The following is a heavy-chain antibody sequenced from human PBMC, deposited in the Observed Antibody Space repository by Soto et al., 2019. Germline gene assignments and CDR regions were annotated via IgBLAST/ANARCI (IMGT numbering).Heavy chain of an antibody. Sequence: QVQLVESGGGVVQPGRSLRLSCAASGFTFSSYSMHWVRQAPGKGLEWVAVIWYDGSNKYYADSVKGRFTISRDNSKNTLYLQMNSLRAEDTAVYYCARDIAEWELLGWFDPWGQGTLVTVSS. CDR3: ARDIAEWELLGWFDP. CDR2: IWYDGSNK. CDR1: GFTFSSYS. J-gene: IGHJ5*02. V-gene: IGHV3-33*01. D-gene: IGHD1-26*01.